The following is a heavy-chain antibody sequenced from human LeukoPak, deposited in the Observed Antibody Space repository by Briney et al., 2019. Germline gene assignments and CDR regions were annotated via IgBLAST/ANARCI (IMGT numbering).Heavy chain of an antibody. Sequence: HPGRSLRLSCAASGFTFSSYAMHWVRQAPGKGLEWVAVMAYDGSNKYYADSLKGRFTISRDNSKNTLYLQMNSLRADDTAVYYCAREGLSEGFDYWGQGTLVTVSS. CDR1: GFTFSSYA. CDR2: MAYDGSNK. D-gene: IGHD3-3*01. CDR3: AREGLSEGFDY. V-gene: IGHV3-30-3*01. J-gene: IGHJ4*02.